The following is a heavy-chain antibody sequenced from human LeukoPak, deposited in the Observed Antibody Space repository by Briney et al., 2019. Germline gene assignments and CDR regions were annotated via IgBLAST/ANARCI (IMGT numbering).Heavy chain of an antibody. V-gene: IGHV3-21*01. CDR1: GFTFSSYS. J-gene: IGHJ3*02. CDR3: AREGGSEAFDI. CDR2: ISSSSSYI. D-gene: IGHD3-16*01. Sequence: KPGGSLRLSXAASGFTFSSYSMNWVRQAPGKGLEWVSSISSSSSYIYYADSVKGRFTISRDNAKNSLYLQMNSLRAEDTAVYYCAREGGSEAFDIWGQGTMVTVSS.